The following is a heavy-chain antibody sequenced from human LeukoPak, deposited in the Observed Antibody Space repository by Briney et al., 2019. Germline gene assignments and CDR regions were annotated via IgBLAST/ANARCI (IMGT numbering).Heavy chain of an antibody. J-gene: IGHJ4*02. CDR2: ISGNDDGT. D-gene: IGHD3-10*01. Sequence: QTGGSLRLSCAASGFTFSTCGMTWVRQAPGKGLEWVSSISGNDDGTYYADSVKGRFTISRDNSKNTLYLQMNSLRAKDTAIYYCAKRGPIYSASPGNYFDYWGQGTLVTVSS. V-gene: IGHV3-23*01. CDR3: AKRGPIYSASPGNYFDY. CDR1: GFTFSTCG.